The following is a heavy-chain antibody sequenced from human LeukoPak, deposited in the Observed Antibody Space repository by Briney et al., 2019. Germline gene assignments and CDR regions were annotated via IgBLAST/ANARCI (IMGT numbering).Heavy chain of an antibody. CDR3: ARARITIFGVVIIGYMDV. CDR2: INHSGST. D-gene: IGHD3-3*01. CDR1: GGSISSGGYS. J-gene: IGHJ6*03. V-gene: IGHV4-30-2*01. Sequence: SQTLSLTCAVSGGSISSGGYSWSWIRQPPGKGLEWIGEINHSGSTNYNPSLKSRVTISVDTSKNQFSLKLSSVTAADTAVYYCARARITIFGVVIIGYMDVWGKGTTVTVSS.